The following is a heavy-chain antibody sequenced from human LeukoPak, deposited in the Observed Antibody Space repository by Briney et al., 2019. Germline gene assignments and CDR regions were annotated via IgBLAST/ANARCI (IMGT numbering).Heavy chain of an antibody. CDR3: ARDPSSRPILYYFDY. CDR2: ISYDGSNK. J-gene: IGHJ4*02. D-gene: IGHD3-3*01. V-gene: IGHV3-30-3*01. CDR1: GFTFGSYA. Sequence: PGGSLRLSCAASGFTFGSYAMHWVRQAPGKGLEWVAVISYDGSNKYYADSVKGRFTISRDNSKNTLYLQMNSLRAEDTAVYYCARDPSSRPILYYFDYWGQGTLVTVSS.